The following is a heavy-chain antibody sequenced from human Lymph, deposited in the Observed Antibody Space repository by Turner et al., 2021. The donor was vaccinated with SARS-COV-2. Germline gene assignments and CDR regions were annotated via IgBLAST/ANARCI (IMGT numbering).Heavy chain of an antibody. CDR2: ISYDGRNK. CDR1: GFTFSSYA. V-gene: IGHV3-30*04. CDR3: ARGDYYGSGSYPGKTFDC. Sequence: QVQLVESGGGVVQPGRSLRLPCAASGFTFSSYAMYWVRQAPGKGLEWVAVISYDGRNKYYADSVKGRFTISRDNSKNTLYLQMNSLRAEDTAVYYCARGDYYGSGSYPGKTFDCWGQGTLVTVSS. D-gene: IGHD3-10*01. J-gene: IGHJ4*02.